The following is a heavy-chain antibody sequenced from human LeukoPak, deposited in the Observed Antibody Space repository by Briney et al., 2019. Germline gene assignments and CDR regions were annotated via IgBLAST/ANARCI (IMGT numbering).Heavy chain of an antibody. CDR3: ARGHMDSSGSYYFDY. V-gene: IGHV4-59*01. J-gene: IGHJ4*02. CDR1: GGSISSYY. Sequence: SETLSLTCTVSGGSISSYYWSWIRQPPGKGLEWIGYIYYSGSTNYNPSLKSRVTISVDTSENQFSLKLSSVTAADTAVYYCARGHMDSSGSYYFDYWGQGTLVTVSS. CDR2: IYYSGST. D-gene: IGHD3-22*01.